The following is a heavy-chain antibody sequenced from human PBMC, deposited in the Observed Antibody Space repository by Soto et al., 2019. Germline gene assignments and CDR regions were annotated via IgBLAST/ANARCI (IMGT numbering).Heavy chain of an antibody. CDR2: IGPESGAT. CDR3: GRGRSGQIVVFY. Sequence: ASVKVSCKASGYTFTGHYIHWVRQAPEQGPEWMGEIGPESGATRYAQKFQGRVSMTRDMSTTTVYMELNNLSPDDTAVYYCGRGRSGQIVVFYWGQGTPDTVSS. CDR1: GYTFTGHY. V-gene: IGHV1-2*02. D-gene: IGHD1-26*01. J-gene: IGHJ4*02.